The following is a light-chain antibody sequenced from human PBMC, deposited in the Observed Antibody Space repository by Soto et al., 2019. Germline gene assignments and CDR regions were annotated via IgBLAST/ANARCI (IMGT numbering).Light chain of an antibody. Sequence: QSVLTQPPSVSGAPGQRVTISCTGSSSNIGAGYDVHWYQQLPGTAPKLLIYGNSNQPSGIPDRFSASKSGTSASLAITGLQAEDEADYYCQSYDSSLSVLVFGGGTKLTVL. V-gene: IGLV1-40*01. CDR3: QSYDSSLSVLV. CDR2: GNS. J-gene: IGLJ2*01. CDR1: SSNIGAGYD.